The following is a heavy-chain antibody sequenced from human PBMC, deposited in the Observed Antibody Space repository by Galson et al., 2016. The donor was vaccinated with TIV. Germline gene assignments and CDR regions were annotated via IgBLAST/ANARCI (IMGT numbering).Heavy chain of an antibody. CDR2: INPNSGDT. Sequence: QSGAEVKNPGASVKVPCKASGYMFTGYHLHWVRQAPGQGPEWMGRINPNSGDTDFAQKFQGRVTMTRDTSISTAYIELRRLTFADTAVYFCARGVDGFRYWGQGTLVTVSS. CDR1: GYMFTGYH. V-gene: IGHV1-2*06. J-gene: IGHJ4*02. D-gene: IGHD5-24*01. CDR3: ARGVDGFRY.